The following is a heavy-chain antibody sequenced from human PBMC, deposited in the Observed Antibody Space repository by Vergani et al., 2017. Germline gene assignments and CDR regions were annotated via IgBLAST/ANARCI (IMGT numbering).Heavy chain of an antibody. CDR1: GYTFTSYG. CDR2: ISAYNGNT. V-gene: IGHV1-18*01. D-gene: IGHD2-21*01. CDR3: TRADHELAYCGGDCYQNWFDP. J-gene: IGHJ5*02. Sequence: QVQLVQSGAEVKKPGASVKVSCKASGYTFTSYGISWVRQAPGQGLEWMGWISAYNGNTNYAQKLQGRVTMTTDTSTSTAYMELRSLRSDDTAVYYCTRADHELAYCGGDCYQNWFDPWGQGTLVTVSS.